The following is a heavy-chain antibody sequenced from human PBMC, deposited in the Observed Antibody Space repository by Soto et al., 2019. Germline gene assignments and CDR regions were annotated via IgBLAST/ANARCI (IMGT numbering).Heavy chain of an antibody. CDR1: GFSLSTVGVG. Sequence: QITLKESGPTLVKPTQTLTLTCTFSGFSLSTVGVGVGWIRQPPGKALQWLALIYWNGDKYYSPSLTNRLTITKYTSKNQVVLTMTDMDPVDAGTFFCAHKGQLVGDWFDPWGQGTLVTVSS. CDR3: AHKGQLVGDWFDP. D-gene: IGHD6-6*01. J-gene: IGHJ5*02. V-gene: IGHV2-5*01. CDR2: IYWNGDK.